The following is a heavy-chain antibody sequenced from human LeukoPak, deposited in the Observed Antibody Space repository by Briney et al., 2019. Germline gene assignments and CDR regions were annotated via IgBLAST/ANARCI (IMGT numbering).Heavy chain of an antibody. V-gene: IGHV4-59*01. Sequence: SETLSLTCTVSGGSISSYYWSWIRQPPGKGLEWIGYIYYSGSTNYNPSLKSRVTISVDTSKNQFSLKLSSVAAADTAVYYCARVDTAMNWFDPWGQGTLVTASS. J-gene: IGHJ5*02. CDR1: GGSISSYY. CDR3: ARVDTAMNWFDP. CDR2: IYYSGST. D-gene: IGHD5-18*01.